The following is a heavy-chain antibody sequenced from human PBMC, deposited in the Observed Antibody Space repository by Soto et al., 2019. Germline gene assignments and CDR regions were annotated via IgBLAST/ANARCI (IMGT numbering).Heavy chain of an antibody. J-gene: IGHJ3*02. CDR1: GFTFTDYA. Sequence: EVQVLESGGGLVQPGGSLRLSCAASGFTFTDYAMNWVRQAPGKGLEWVSTISGSGANTYYADSVRGRFTISRDNSKNTLSLQMSSLRAEDTAVYYCAKDGQHSNGWLAAFEIWGQVTVVTVS. CDR2: ISGSGANT. V-gene: IGHV3-23*01. CDR3: AKDGQHSNGWLAAFEI. D-gene: IGHD6-19*01.